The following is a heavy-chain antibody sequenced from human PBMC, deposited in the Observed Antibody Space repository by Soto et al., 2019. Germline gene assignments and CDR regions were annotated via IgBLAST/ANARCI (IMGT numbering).Heavy chain of an antibody. CDR1: GGSIGSNIYY. V-gene: IGHV4-39*01. CDR2: VHYSGST. D-gene: IGHD3-22*01. Sequence: PSETLSLTCSVSGGSIGSNIYYWGWIRQPPGKGLEWIATVHYSGSTYYTPSLKNRVTISADTSNNQFSLRLNSVTAADTAVYYCARQHYYDSSGYYTWNWGQGTLVTVSS. CDR3: ARQHYYDSSGYYTWN. J-gene: IGHJ4*02.